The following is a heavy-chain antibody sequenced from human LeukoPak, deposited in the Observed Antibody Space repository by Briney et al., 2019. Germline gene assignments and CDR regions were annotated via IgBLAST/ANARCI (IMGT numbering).Heavy chain of an antibody. CDR1: GYTLTGNS. V-gene: IGHV1-2*02. CDR3: ARKVVGATHPLDY. D-gene: IGHD1-26*01. Sequence: GASVKVSCKASGYTLTGNSMHWVRQAPGQGLEWMGWINGKSGDTKYAKKFQGRVTTTRDSSTSTVYMELSSLKSDDPALYYCARKVVGATHPLDYWGQGTLVTVSS. J-gene: IGHJ4*02. CDR2: INGKSGDT.